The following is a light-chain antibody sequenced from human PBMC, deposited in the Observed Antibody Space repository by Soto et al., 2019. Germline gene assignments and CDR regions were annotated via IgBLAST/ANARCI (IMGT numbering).Light chain of an antibody. Sequence: AFQVTQSPSSLSASVGDRVTITCRASQDFRSALAWYQQKTGKPPKLLIYDASTLESGVPSRVSGSRSWTDFTHTIIGLQPEDFAPYYCLQYVTYPMYTFGQGTKLEIK. CDR1: QDFRSA. J-gene: IGKJ2*01. CDR3: LQYVTYPMYT. CDR2: DAS. V-gene: IGKV1-13*02.